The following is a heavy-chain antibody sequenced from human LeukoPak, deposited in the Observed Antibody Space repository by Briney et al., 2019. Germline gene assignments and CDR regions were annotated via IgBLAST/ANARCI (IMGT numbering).Heavy chain of an antibody. CDR3: ARIRYCGGISCYYIDY. D-gene: IGHD2-2*01. J-gene: IGHJ4*02. CDR2: IDPNTGDS. Sequence: ASVKVSCRASEYTFTGYYIHWVRQAPGQGLEWMGWIDPNTGDSNYVQKFQGRVTMTRDTSISTAYMELSRLRSDDTAFYYCARIRYCGGISCYYIDYWGQGTLVTVSA. CDR1: EYTFTGYY. V-gene: IGHV1-2*02.